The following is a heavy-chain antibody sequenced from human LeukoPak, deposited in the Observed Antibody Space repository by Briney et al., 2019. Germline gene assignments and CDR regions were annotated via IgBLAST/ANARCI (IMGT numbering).Heavy chain of an antibody. CDR1: GFTFSSYG. D-gene: IGHD6-25*01. Sequence: GGSLRLSCAASGFTFSSYGMHWVRQAPGKGLEWVAVISYDGSNKYYADSVKGRLTISRDNSKNTLYLQMNSLRAEDTAVYYCAKVAGQRRAGVNDAFDIWGQGTMVTVSS. CDR3: AKVAGQRRAGVNDAFDI. CDR2: ISYDGSNK. V-gene: IGHV3-30*18. J-gene: IGHJ3*02.